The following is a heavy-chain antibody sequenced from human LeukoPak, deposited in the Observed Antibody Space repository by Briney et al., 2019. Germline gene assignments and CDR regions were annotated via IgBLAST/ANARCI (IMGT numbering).Heavy chain of an antibody. CDR2: ISAYNGNT. Sequence: ASVKVSCKASGYTFTSYAMHWVRQAPGQRLEWMGWISAYNGNTNYAQKLQGRVTMTTDTSTSTAYMELRSLRSDDTAVYYCARDYGDYVRYYYYYMDVWGKGTTVTVSS. D-gene: IGHD4-17*01. V-gene: IGHV1-18*01. CDR1: GYTFTSYA. CDR3: ARDYGDYVRYYYYYMDV. J-gene: IGHJ6*03.